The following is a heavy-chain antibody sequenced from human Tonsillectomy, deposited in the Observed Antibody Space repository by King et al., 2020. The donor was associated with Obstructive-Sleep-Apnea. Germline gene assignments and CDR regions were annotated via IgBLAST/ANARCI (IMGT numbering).Heavy chain of an antibody. D-gene: IGHD5-18*01. V-gene: IGHV4-39*07. CDR1: VGSLSSSSY. Sequence: QLQESGPGLVKPSETLSLTCTVSVGSLSSSSYWGWIRQPPGKGLEWIGHIYYRGSTYYHPSLKSRVTISVDTSKNQFSLELNSVTSADTAVYYCARSDRDIAMGLFDYWGQGTLVTVSS. CDR3: ARSDRDIAMGLFDY. J-gene: IGHJ4*02. CDR2: IYYRGST.